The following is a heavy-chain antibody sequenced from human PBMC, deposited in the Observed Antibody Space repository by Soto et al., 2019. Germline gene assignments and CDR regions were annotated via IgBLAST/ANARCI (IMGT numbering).Heavy chain of an antibody. D-gene: IGHD4-17*01. CDR3: TTDFHSVHGDYSRVPHY. CDR1: GFTFSNAW. CDR2: IKSKTDGGTT. Sequence: GGSLRLSCAASGFTFSNAWMSWVRQAPGKGLEWVGRIKSKTDGGTTDYAAPVKGRFTISRDDSKNQLYLQMNSLKTEDTAVYYCTTDFHSVHGDYSRVPHYWGQGTLVTVSS. V-gene: IGHV3-15*01. J-gene: IGHJ4*02.